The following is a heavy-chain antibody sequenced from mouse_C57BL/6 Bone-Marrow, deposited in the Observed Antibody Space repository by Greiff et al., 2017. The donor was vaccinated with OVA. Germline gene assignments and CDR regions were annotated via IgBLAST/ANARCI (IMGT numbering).Heavy chain of an antibody. CDR3: ARPDYYGSSFSSYWYFDV. CDR2: ISSGSSTI. CDR1: GFTFSDYG. Sequence: EVKVEESGGGLVKPGGSLKLSCAASGFTFSDYGMHWVRQAPEKGLEWVAYISSGSSTIYYADTVKGRFTISRDNAKNTLFLQMTSLRSEDTAMYYCARPDYYGSSFSSYWYFDVWGTGTTVTVSS. J-gene: IGHJ1*03. D-gene: IGHD1-1*01. V-gene: IGHV5-17*01.